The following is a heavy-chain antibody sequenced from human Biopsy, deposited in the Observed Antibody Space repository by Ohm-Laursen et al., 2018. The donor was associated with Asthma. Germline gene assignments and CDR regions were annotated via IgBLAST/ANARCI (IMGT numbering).Heavy chain of an antibody. CDR2: ISYDGSSI. V-gene: IGHV3-30-3*01. J-gene: IGHJ4*02. D-gene: IGHD6-19*01. CDR1: RFTYE. CDR3: AREGVAGTHIED. Sequence: SSLRLSCAASRFTYEMHWVRQAPGKGLEWVAVISYDGSSIYYADSVKGRFTISQDNSKNTLSLQMNSLTAEDTAVYYCAREGVAGTHIEDWGQGTLVTVSS.